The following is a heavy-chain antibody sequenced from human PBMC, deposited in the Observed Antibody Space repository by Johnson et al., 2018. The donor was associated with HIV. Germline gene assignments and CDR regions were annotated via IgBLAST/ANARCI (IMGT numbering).Heavy chain of an antibody. J-gene: IGHJ3*02. D-gene: IGHD3-10*01. V-gene: IGHV3-48*01. CDR3: ARDVASVYGSGDHAFDI. CDR1: GFTFSSYA. Sequence: VQLVESGGGLVQPGGSLRLSCAASGFTFSSYAMSWVRQAPGKGLAWVSYISSSGSTIYYADAVKGRFTISRDNSRNTLYLQMGRLRVEDMAVYYCARDVASVYGSGDHAFDIWGQGTMVTVSS. CDR2: ISSSGSTI.